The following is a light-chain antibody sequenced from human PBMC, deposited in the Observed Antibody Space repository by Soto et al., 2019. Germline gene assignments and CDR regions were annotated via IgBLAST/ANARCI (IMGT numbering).Light chain of an antibody. CDR2: DAS. CDR1: QSVSSY. V-gene: IGKV3-11*01. J-gene: IGKJ4*02. Sequence: EIVLTQSPATLSLSPWERATLSCRASQSVSSYLAWYQQKPGQAPRLLIYDASNRATGIPARFSGSGSGTDFTLTISSLEPEDFAVYYCQQRSKWMLTFGGGTKVEIK. CDR3: QQRSKWMLT.